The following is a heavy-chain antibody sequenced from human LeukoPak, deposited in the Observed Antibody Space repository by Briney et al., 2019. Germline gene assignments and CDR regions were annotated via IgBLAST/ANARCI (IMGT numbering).Heavy chain of an antibody. Sequence: SETLSLTCAVYGGSFSAFFWSWIRQSPGKGLEWIGEISHNGTTNYSPSLKSRVTMSVDTSKNQFSLKLSSVTAADTAVYYCARGGMVRGVSRAFDIWGQGTMVTVSS. CDR1: GGSFSAFF. D-gene: IGHD3-10*01. CDR3: ARGGMVRGVSRAFDI. J-gene: IGHJ3*02. CDR2: ISHNGTT. V-gene: IGHV4-34*01.